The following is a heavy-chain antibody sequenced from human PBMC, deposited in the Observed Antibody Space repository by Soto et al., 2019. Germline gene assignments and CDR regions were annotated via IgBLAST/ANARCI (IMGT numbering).Heavy chain of an antibody. CDR3: ARSGGGYDFWSGQVYYYYYMDV. J-gene: IGHJ6*03. CDR2: IYYSGST. Sequence: SETLSLTCTVSGGSISSYYWSWIRQPPGKGLEWIGYIYYSGSTNYNPSLKSRVTISVDTSKNQFSLKLSSVTAADTAVYYCARSGGGYDFWSGQVYYYYYMDVWGKGTTVTVSS. D-gene: IGHD3-3*01. CDR1: GGSISSYY. V-gene: IGHV4-59*01.